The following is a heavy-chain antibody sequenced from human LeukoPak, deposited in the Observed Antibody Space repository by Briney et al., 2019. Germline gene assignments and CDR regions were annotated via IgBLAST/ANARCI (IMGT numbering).Heavy chain of an antibody. CDR1: GFTFSDYT. J-gene: IGHJ4*02. CDR3: ARAYCTGGSCFKDH. CDR2: ISYNGGVQ. D-gene: IGHD2-8*02. V-gene: IGHV3-30-3*01. Sequence: GGSLRLSCAASGFTFSDYTLHWVRQSPGKGLEWLVYISYNGGVQYYADSVKGRFSISRDNSKNTLYLQLNSLRTEDTAVYYCARAYCTGGSCFKDHWGQGTLVTVSS.